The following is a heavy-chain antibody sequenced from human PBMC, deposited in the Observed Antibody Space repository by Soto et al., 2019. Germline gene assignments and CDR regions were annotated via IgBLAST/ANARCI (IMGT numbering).Heavy chain of an antibody. D-gene: IGHD3-22*01. CDR1: GYTFTSYG. V-gene: IGHV1-18*04. CDR3: ASVTLAPHYDSSGYYSNWFDP. Sequence: ASVKVSCKASGYTFTSYGISWVRQAPGQRLEWMGWISAYNGNTNYAQKLQGRVTMTTDTSTSTAYMELRSLRSDDTAVYYCASVTLAPHYDSSGYYSNWFDPWGQGTLVTVSS. J-gene: IGHJ5*02. CDR2: ISAYNGNT.